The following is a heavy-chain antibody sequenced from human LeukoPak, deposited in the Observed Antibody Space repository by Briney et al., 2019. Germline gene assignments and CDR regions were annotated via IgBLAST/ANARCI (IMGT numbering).Heavy chain of an antibody. V-gene: IGHV1-2*02. CDR3: ARGPSIRRYYDSSGYPRAISDY. D-gene: IGHD3-22*01. CDR2: INPNSGGT. CDR1: GYTFTGYY. J-gene: IGHJ4*02. Sequence: ASVKVSCKASGYTFTGYYMHWVRQAPGQGLEWMGWINPNSGGTNYAQKFQGRVTMTRDTSISTAYMELSRLRSDDTAVYYCARGPSIRRYYDSSGYPRAISDYWGQGTLVTVSS.